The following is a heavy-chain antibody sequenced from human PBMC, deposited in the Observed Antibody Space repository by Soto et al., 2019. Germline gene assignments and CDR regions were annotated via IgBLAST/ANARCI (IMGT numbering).Heavy chain of an antibody. Sequence: GGSLRLSCAASGFTFSSYAMSWVRQAPGKGLEWVSAISGSGGSTYYADSVKGRFTISRDNSKNTLYLQMNSLRAEDTAVYNCAKDIAVAVTSYYFYGMDVWGQGTTVTVSS. D-gene: IGHD6-19*01. CDR3: AKDIAVAVTSYYFYGMDV. V-gene: IGHV3-23*01. CDR1: GFTFSSYA. J-gene: IGHJ6*02. CDR2: ISGSGGST.